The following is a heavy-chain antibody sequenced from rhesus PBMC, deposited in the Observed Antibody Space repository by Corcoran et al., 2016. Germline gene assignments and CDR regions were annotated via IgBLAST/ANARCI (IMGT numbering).Heavy chain of an antibody. J-gene: IGHJ4*01. V-gene: IGHV3S42*01. Sequence: EIQLVESGGGLVQPGGSLTLSCSASGFPFSICRVHWVRQTPGKGLEWISAITSGGDNTYYADSVKGRFTVSRDNSKNTLSLQMNSLRPEDTAVYYCTKDGYWGQGVLVTVSS. CDR3: TKDGY. CDR2: ITSGGDNT. CDR1: GFPFSICR.